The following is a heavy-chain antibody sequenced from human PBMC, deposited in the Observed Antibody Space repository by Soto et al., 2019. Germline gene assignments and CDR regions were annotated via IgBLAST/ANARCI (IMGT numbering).Heavy chain of an antibody. CDR3: ARHYHQFDP. CDR1: GGSVSSSGHY. Sequence: SETLSLTCTVSGGSVSSSGHYWAWIRQPPGKGLEWIGSIYSSGNPYYDPSLESRVTISVDTSKNQFSLKLSSVTAADTAVYYCARHYHQFDPWGQGTLDTVSS. CDR2: IYSSGNP. D-gene: IGHD3-16*02. V-gene: IGHV4-39*01. J-gene: IGHJ5*02.